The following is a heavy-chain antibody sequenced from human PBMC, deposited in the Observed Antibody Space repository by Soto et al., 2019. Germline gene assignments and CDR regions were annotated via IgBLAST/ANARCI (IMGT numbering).Heavy chain of an antibody. V-gene: IGHV3-23*01. Sequence: EVQLLESGGTLVHPGGSLRLSCAASGFTFSSYPLSWVRQAPGKGLEWVSGIRDNGETTSYADSVKGRFTISRDNAKNTLFLQMNSLRADDTALYYCAQAGGTYSWGQGTLVTVSS. CDR3: AQAGGTYS. J-gene: IGHJ5*02. CDR1: GFTFSSYP. D-gene: IGHD1-26*01. CDR2: IRDNGETT.